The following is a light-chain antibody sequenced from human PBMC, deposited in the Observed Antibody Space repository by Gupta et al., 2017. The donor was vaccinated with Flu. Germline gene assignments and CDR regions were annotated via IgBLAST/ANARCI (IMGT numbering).Light chain of an antibody. Sequence: EIVLTQSPGTLSLSPGERATLSCRASQSVSSSYLAWYQQKPGQAPRLLIYGASSRDTGIPDRFSGSGSGTDLTLTISRLELEDFAVYYCQQYGSSPLCSFGQGTKLEIK. J-gene: IGKJ2*04. V-gene: IGKV3-20*01. CDR3: QQYGSSPLCS. CDR1: QSVSSSY. CDR2: GAS.